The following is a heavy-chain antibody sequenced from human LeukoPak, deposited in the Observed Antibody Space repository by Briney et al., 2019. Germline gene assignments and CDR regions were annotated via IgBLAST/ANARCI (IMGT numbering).Heavy chain of an antibody. Sequence: PGRSLRLSCAASGFTFTNYGMHWVRQAPGKGLEWVTVISYDGSNQYYAESVKGRFTISRDNSKNTLYLQMNSLRAEDTAVYYCARDGIAAAGQYYCYGMDVWGQGTTVTVSS. V-gene: IGHV3-30*03. CDR2: ISYDGSNQ. J-gene: IGHJ6*02. D-gene: IGHD6-13*01. CDR3: ARDGIAAAGQYYCYGMDV. CDR1: GFTFTNYG.